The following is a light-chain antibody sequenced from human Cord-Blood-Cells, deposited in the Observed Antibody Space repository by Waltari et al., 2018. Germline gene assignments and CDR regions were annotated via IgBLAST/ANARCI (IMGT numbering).Light chain of an antibody. V-gene: IGKV3-15*01. CDR1: QSVSSH. J-gene: IGKJ2*01. Sequence: IVMTQSPATPSVYPGERATLSCRTRQSVSSHLSWYQQKPGQAHRLLGYGASTRSTGIPARFSCSGSATEFTHTFSSLQSEDIAVYYCQEYNNWPMYTFGQGTTLEIK. CDR3: QEYNNWPMYT. CDR2: GAS.